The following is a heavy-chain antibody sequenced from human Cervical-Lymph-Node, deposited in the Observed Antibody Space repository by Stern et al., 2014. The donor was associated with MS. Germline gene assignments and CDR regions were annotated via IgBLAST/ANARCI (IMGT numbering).Heavy chain of an antibody. CDR2: INEAGSDK. Sequence: EVQLVESGGGLVQPGGSLRLSCAASGFTFSNHWMSWVRQAPGKGLEWVANINEAGSDKYYVDSVKGRFTISRDNAKNSLFLQMNSLRAEDTAVYYCARRRVGSGNPKTFEYWGQGTLVTVSS. D-gene: IGHD1-26*01. V-gene: IGHV3-7*01. CDR1: GFTFSNHW. CDR3: ARRRVGSGNPKTFEY. J-gene: IGHJ4*02.